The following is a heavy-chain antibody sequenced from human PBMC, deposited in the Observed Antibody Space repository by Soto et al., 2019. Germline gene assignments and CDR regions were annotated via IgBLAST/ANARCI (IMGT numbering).Heavy chain of an antibody. CDR2: INPNSGGT. CDR1: GYTFTGYY. Sequence: GASVKVSCKASGYTFTGYYMHWVRQAPGQGLEWMGWINPNSGGTNYAQKFQGWVTMTRDTSISTAYMELSRLRSDDTAVYYCARAVVGATTYPFDYWGQGTLVTVS. V-gene: IGHV1-2*04. D-gene: IGHD1-26*01. CDR3: ARAVVGATTYPFDY. J-gene: IGHJ4*02.